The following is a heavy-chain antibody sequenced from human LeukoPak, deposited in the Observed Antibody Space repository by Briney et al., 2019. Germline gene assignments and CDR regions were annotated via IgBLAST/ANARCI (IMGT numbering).Heavy chain of an antibody. J-gene: IGHJ4*02. CDR3: ARAGHNSNSGGYDF. CDR1: GYTFIDHY. V-gene: IGHV1-2*02. Sequence: ASVKVSCMPSGYTFIDHYLHWVRHAPGQGLESLGWIGPDTGDTNYPQKFQGRVTMTRDTSISTAYMELNRLRSDDTAVYYCARAGHNSNSGGYDFWGLGTLVTVSS. D-gene: IGHD3-22*01. CDR2: IGPDTGDT.